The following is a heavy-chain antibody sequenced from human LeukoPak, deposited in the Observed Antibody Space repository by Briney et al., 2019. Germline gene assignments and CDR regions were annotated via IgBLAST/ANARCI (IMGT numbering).Heavy chain of an antibody. Sequence: AGPLTLFCTASELPFSDNQKNWTRKGPGPGSEWVSYISSSGTVIYYSDSVKDRFTISRDNAKNSLYLQMNSLRAEDTTVYYWARGRYYYGSWYMDVWGQGTTVTVSS. J-gene: IGHJ6*02. CDR2: ISSSGTVI. CDR1: ELPFSDNQ. D-gene: IGHD3-10*01. V-gene: IGHV3-11*01. CDR3: ARGRYYYGSWYMDV.